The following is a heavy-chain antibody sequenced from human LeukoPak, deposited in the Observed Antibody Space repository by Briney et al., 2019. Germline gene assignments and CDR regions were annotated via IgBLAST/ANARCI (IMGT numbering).Heavy chain of an antibody. CDR3: ARGSRGGYYYGSGSSYYFDY. CDR1: GGSISSYY. D-gene: IGHD3-10*01. J-gene: IGHJ4*02. CDR2: IYYSGST. V-gene: IGHV4-59*01. Sequence: SETLSLTCTVSGGSISSYYWSWIRQPPGKGLEWIGYIYYSGSTNYNPSLKSRVTISVDTSKNQFSLKLSSVTAADTAVYYCARGSRGGYYYGSGSSYYFDYWGQGTLVTVSS.